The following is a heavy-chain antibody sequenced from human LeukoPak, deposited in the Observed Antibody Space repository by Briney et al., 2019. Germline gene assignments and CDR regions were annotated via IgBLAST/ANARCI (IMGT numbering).Heavy chain of an antibody. CDR3: ARPYCSGGSCYAFDY. J-gene: IGHJ4*02. CDR2: INPNSGGT. D-gene: IGHD2-15*01. CDR1: GYTFTGYY. V-gene: IGHV1-2*02. Sequence: ASVKVSCKASGYTFTGYYMHWVRQAPGQGLGWMGWINPNSGGTNYAQKFQGRVTMTRDTSISTAYMELSRLRSDDTAVYYCARPYCSGGSCYAFDYWGQGTLVTVSS.